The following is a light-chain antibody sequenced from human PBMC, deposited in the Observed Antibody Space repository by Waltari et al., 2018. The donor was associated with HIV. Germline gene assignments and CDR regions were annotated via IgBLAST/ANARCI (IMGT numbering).Light chain of an antibody. Sequence: SSELTQPPSVSVSPGQTAKITCSGDILPSQYVYWYQQKPGQAPVLIIKKDSERPSGIPERFSGSTSGTIVTLTITGVQTEDEADYYCQSADSSGTSVEFGGGTKLTVL. J-gene: IGLJ2*01. CDR1: ILPSQY. V-gene: IGLV3-25*03. CDR3: QSADSSGTSVE. CDR2: KDS.